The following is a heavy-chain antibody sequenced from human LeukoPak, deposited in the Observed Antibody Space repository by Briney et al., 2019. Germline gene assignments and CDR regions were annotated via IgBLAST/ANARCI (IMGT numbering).Heavy chain of an antibody. CDR2: IIPIFGTA. Sequence: SVKVSCKASGGTFSSYAISWVRQAPGQGLEWMGGIIPIFGTANYAQKFQGRVTITADESTSTAYMELSSLRSEDTAVYYCARDTSSSWSYYYYGMDVWGQGTTVTVSS. J-gene: IGHJ6*02. D-gene: IGHD6-13*01. V-gene: IGHV1-69*01. CDR3: ARDTSSSWSYYYYGMDV. CDR1: GGTFSSYA.